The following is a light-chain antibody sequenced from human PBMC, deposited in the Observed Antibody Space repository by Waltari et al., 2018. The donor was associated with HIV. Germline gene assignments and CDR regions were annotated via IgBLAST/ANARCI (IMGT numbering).Light chain of an antibody. CDR3: ATWDVSLGASYV. V-gene: IGLV1-47*01. CDR2: RDN. J-gene: IGLJ1*01. CDR1: TSNVGNNF. Sequence: QSVLTQPPSASGTPGQRVTISCSGTTSNVGNNFVSWYQQLPGTAPKLLIYRDNERPAGVPDRLSGSKSGASACLAISGLRSEDEGDYHCATWDVSLGASYVFGAGTKVTVL.